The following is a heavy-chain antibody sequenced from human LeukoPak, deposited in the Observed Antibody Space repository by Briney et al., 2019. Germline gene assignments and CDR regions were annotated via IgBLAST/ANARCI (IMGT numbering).Heavy chain of an antibody. V-gene: IGHV3-48*03. J-gene: IGHJ6*04. Sequence: GSLLLSCAASGFTFISYEMNWVRHAPGKWLEWVSYIISSGSTIYYADSVKSRFTISRDNAKNSLYLQMNSLRAEGTAVYYCAELGITMIGGVWGKGSTVTISS. CDR2: IISSGSTI. CDR1: GFTFISYE. CDR3: AELGITMIGGV. D-gene: IGHD3-10*02.